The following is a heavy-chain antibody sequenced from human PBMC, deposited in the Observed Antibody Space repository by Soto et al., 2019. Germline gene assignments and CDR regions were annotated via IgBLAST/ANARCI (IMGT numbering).Heavy chain of an antibody. CDR1: GGSFSGYY. J-gene: IGHJ4*02. CDR2: INHSGST. Sequence: QVQLQQWGAGLLKPSETLSLTCAVYGGSFSGYYWTWIRQPPGTGLGWIGEINHSGSTNYNPSLKSRATMSVDTSKNQFSLKLTSVTAADTAVYYCARDKITGLFDYWGQGTLVTVSS. CDR3: ARDKITGLFDY. V-gene: IGHV4-34*01. D-gene: IGHD2-8*02.